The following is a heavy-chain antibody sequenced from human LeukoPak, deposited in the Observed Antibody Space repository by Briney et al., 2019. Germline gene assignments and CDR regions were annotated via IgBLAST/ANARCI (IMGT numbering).Heavy chain of an antibody. CDR2: INPSGGGT. CDR1: GYTFTGYY. Sequence: ASVKVSFKASGYTFTGYYMHWVRQAPGQGLEWMGIINPSGGGTTYAQKFQGRFTMTRDTSTSTVYMELRSLKSEDTAVYYCARSGGPSTWYHLYDYWGQGTLVTVSS. CDR3: ARSGGPSTWYHLYDY. V-gene: IGHV1-46*01. J-gene: IGHJ4*02. D-gene: IGHD6-13*01.